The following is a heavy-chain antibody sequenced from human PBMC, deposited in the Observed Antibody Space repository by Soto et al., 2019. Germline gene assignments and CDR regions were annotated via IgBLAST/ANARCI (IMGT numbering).Heavy chain of an antibody. Sequence: QVQLVQSGAEVKKPGASVKVSCKASGYTFTSYGISWGRQAPGQVLEWMGRISAYNGNTNYAKKLQCRVTRTTDTSTSTAYIERRSLISDDTAVYYCARVVGALGHWFDPWGQGTLVTVSS. CDR2: ISAYNGNT. J-gene: IGHJ5*02. CDR1: GYTFTSYG. D-gene: IGHD1-26*01. CDR3: ARVVGALGHWFDP. V-gene: IGHV1-18*01.